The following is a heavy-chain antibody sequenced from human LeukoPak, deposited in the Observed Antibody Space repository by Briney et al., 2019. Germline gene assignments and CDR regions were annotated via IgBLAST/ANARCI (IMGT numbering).Heavy chain of an antibody. J-gene: IGHJ4*02. V-gene: IGHV3-23*01. D-gene: IGHD2-2*01. Sequence: PGGSLRLSCASSGFTFSSYAMSWVRQAPGKGLEWVSAISGSGGSTYYADSVKGRFTISRDNSKNTLYLQMNSLRAEDTAVYYCALDREYQLPRDDYWGQGTLVTVSS. CDR3: ALDREYQLPRDDY. CDR2: ISGSGGST. CDR1: GFTFSSYA.